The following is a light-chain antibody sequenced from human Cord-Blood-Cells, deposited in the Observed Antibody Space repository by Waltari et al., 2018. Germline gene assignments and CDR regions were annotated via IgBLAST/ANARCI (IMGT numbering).Light chain of an antibody. CDR2: SNN. CDR3: AAWDDSLNGYV. J-gene: IGLJ1*01. V-gene: IGLV1-44*01. CDR1: SSNIGSNT. Sequence: QSVLTQPPSASGTPGQRVTISCSGSSSNIGSNTVNWYQQLPGTAPKLLIYSNNQRPSGFPDRFSGSKSVTSASLAISGLQSEDEADYYCAAWDDSLNGYVFGTGTKVTVL.